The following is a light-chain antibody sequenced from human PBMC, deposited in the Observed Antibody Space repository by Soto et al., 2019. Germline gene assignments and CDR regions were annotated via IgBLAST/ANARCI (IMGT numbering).Light chain of an antibody. Sequence: SYELTQPPSVSVSPGQTAIITCSGDKLGDKYSCWYQQKPGQSPILLIYQDSKRPSGIPERFSASNSGNRATLTISGTQATDEADYYCQAWDSGTAWVFGGGTQLTVL. V-gene: IGLV3-1*01. CDR3: QAWDSGTAWV. CDR2: QDS. J-gene: IGLJ3*02. CDR1: KLGDKY.